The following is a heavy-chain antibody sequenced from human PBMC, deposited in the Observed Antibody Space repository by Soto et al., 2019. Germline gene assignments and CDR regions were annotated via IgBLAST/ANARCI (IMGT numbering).Heavy chain of an antibody. CDR1: GYTFTSYA. CDR2: INAGNGNT. CDR3: ARDKGNYYYYGMDV. D-gene: IGHD3-10*01. Sequence: QVQLVQSGAEVKKPGASVKVSCKASGYTFTSYAMHWVRQAPGQRLEWMGWINAGNGNTKYSQKFQGRVTITRDTXXSTAYMELSSLRSEDTAVYYCARDKGNYYYYGMDVWGQGTTVTVSS. V-gene: IGHV1-3*01. J-gene: IGHJ6*02.